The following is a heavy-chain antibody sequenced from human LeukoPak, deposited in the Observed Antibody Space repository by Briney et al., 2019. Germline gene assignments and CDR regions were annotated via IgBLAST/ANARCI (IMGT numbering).Heavy chain of an antibody. D-gene: IGHD6-19*01. Sequence: SETLSLTCTVSGGSISTSSYYWGWVRQPPGKGLEWIGNIFYSGSTYYSPSLKSRVTISLDTSRNQFSLQLNSVTPEDTAVYYCARVRGWPEGSYYYYYYMDVWGKGTTVTVSS. V-gene: IGHV4-39*07. CDR3: ARVRGWPEGSYYYYYYMDV. J-gene: IGHJ6*03. CDR2: IFYSGST. CDR1: GGSISTSSYY.